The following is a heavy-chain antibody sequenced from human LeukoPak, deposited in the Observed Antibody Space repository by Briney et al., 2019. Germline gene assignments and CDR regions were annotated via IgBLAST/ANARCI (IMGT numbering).Heavy chain of an antibody. J-gene: IGHJ4*02. CDR2: INPNSGGT. D-gene: IGHD3-22*01. CDR3: ARDPYYYDSSGFDADY. CDR1: GYTFTGYY. V-gene: IGHV1-2*02. Sequence: ASVKVSRKASGYTFTGYYMHWVRQAPGQGLEWMGWINPNSGGTNYAQKFQGRVTMTRDTSISTAYMELSRLRSDDTAVYYCARDPYYYDSSGFDADYWGQGTLVTVSS.